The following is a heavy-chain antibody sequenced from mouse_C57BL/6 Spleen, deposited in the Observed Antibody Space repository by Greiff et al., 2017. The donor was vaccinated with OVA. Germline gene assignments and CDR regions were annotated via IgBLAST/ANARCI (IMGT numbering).Heavy chain of an antibody. CDR3: ARGAGRGYFDV. CDR2: ISYDGSN. D-gene: IGHD1-1*01. Sequence: EVQLKESGPGLVKPSQSLSLTCSVTGYSITSGYYWNWIRQFPGNKLEWMGYISYDGSNNYNPSLKNRISITRDTSKNQFFLKLNSVTTEDTATYYCARGAGRGYFDVWGTGTTVTVSS. V-gene: IGHV3-6*01. J-gene: IGHJ1*03. CDR1: GYSITSGYY.